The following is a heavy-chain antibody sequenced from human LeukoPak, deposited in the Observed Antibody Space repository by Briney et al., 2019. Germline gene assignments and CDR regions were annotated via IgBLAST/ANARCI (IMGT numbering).Heavy chain of an antibody. CDR3: VRDRAQLWLGDYHYGMDV. CDR2: ISYDANDK. D-gene: IGHD3-10*01. V-gene: IGHV3-33*01. J-gene: IGHJ6*02. Sequence: GGSLRLSCTASGFTFSSYGIHWVRQAPGKGLEWVALISYDANDKYYVDSVKGRFTIFRDNSKNPLYLHMNSLGVDDTAVYYCVRDRAQLWLGDYHYGMDVWGQGTTVTVSS. CDR1: GFTFSSYG.